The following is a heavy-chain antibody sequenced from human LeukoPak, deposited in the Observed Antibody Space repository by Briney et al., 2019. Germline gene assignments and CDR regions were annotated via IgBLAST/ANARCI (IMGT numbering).Heavy chain of an antibody. D-gene: IGHD3-22*01. Sequence: GGSLRLSCAASRFTFSSYWMHWVRQAPGKGLVWVSRINSDGSHATYADSVKGRFTISRDNSKNTLYLQMNSLRAEDTAVYYCAKYSYYDSSGYYQDFDYWGQGTLVTVSS. CDR1: RFTFSSYW. V-gene: IGHV3-74*03. CDR2: INSDGSHA. J-gene: IGHJ4*02. CDR3: AKYSYYDSSGYYQDFDY.